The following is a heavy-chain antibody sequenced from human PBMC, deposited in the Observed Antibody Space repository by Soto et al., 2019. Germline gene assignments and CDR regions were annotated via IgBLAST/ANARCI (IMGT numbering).Heavy chain of an antibody. Sequence: SGPTLVNPTQTLTLTCTFSGFPLSTSGMCVSWIRQPPGKALEWLALIDWDDDKYYSTSLKTRLTISKDTSKNQVVLTMTNMDPVDTATYYCARIRMALDGYNGNYFDYWGQGTLVTVSS. CDR1: GFPLSTSGMC. D-gene: IGHD5-12*01. CDR2: IDWDDDK. J-gene: IGHJ4*02. CDR3: ARIRMALDGYNGNYFDY. V-gene: IGHV2-70*01.